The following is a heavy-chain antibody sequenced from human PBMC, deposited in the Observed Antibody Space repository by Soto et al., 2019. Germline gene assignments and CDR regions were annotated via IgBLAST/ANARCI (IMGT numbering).Heavy chain of an antibody. Sequence: QVQLVQSGAEVKKPGASVKVSCKASGYTFTDYAMHWVRQAPGQRLEWMGWINTGNGNTKYSQKFQGRVTITRDTSATTAYMELSSLRSEDTAVYYCAKSSQMWTPDYWGQGTLVTVSS. V-gene: IGHV1-3*04. D-gene: IGHD2-21*01. CDR3: AKSSQMWTPDY. CDR1: GYTFTDYA. CDR2: INTGNGNT. J-gene: IGHJ4*02.